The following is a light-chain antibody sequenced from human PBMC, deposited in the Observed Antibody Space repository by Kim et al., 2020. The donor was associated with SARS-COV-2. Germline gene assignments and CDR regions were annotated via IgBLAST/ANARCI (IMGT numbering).Light chain of an antibody. CDR3: QTWGSGIGV. Sequence: SVKLTCTLSSGRIDSAIAWLQQQPGKGPRYLMRVYSDGRHTKGDGIPDRFSGSSSGSEYSLTISSLQSEDEADYYCQTWGSGIGVFGGGTKLTVL. CDR1: SGRIDSA. V-gene: IGLV4-69*01. J-gene: IGLJ2*01. CDR2: VYSDGRH.